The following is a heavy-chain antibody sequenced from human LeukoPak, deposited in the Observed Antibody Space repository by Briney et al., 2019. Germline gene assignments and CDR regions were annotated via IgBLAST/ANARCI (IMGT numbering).Heavy chain of an antibody. CDR3: ARDPRGAAGTYGMDV. CDR1: GFTFSSYS. V-gene: IGHV3-21*01. J-gene: IGHJ6*02. Sequence: GGSLRLSCAASGFTFSSYSMNWVRQAPGKGLEWVSSNSSSSNYVFYADSVKGRITISRDNAKNSLYLQINSLRAEDTAVYYCARDPRGAAGTYGMDVWGQGTTVTVSS. CDR2: NSSSSNYV. D-gene: IGHD6-13*01.